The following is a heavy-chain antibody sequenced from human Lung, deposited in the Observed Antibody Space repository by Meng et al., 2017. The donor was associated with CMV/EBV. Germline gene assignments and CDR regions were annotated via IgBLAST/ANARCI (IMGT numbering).Heavy chain of an antibody. CDR1: GGSVSTSSSY. Sequence: SETLSLXCTVSGGSVSTSSSYWSWIRQPPGKGLEWIGFIYNSGSTNDNPSLKSRVTISVDTSKNQFSLKLTSVTVADTAVYYCARGFYDFWSGFGAVDYXGQGXLVTVSS. V-gene: IGHV4-61*01. CDR2: IYNSGST. D-gene: IGHD3-3*01. CDR3: ARGFYDFWSGFGAVDY. J-gene: IGHJ4*02.